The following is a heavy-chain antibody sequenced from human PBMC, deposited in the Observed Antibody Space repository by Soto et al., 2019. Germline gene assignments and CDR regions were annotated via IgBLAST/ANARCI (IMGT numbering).Heavy chain of an antibody. V-gene: IGHV3-9*01. CDR3: AKEFSNYFGGPFDY. D-gene: IGHD4-4*01. CDR2: ISWNSGSI. J-gene: IGHJ4*01. CDR1: GFTFDDYA. Sequence: EVQLVESGGGLVQPGRSLRLSCAASGFTFDDYAMHWVRQAPGKGLEWVSGISWNSGSIGYADSVKGRFTISRDNAKNSLYLQLNSLTAEDTALYYCAKEFSNYFGGPFDYWVHGTLVTVSS.